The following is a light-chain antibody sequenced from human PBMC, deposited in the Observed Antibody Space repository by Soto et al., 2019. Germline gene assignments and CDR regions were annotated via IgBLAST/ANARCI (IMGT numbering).Light chain of an antibody. CDR2: GAS. CDR1: QGTSSY. V-gene: IGKV1-9*01. J-gene: IGKJ5*01. Sequence: LQLTHYPSLLSASVGDRVTITCRASQGTSSYLAWFQQKPGRAPKLLIYGASTLQSGVPARFSGSGSGTDFTLTISNLQPEDFATYYCQQLNAYPLTVGQGTRLEIK. CDR3: QQLNAYPLT.